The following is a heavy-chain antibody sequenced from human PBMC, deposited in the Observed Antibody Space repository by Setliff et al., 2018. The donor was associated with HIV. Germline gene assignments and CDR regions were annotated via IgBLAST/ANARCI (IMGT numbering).Heavy chain of an antibody. Sequence: GGSLRLSCAASGFNFSRNDMHWVRQAPGKGLEWVSSINPDSGYIYYADSVKGRFTISRDNAKKSLYLQMNSLTAEDTAVYYCTRGGTTVGKYDYWGPGTLVTVSS. CDR2: INPDSGYI. V-gene: IGHV3-21*01. CDR1: GFNFSRND. D-gene: IGHD3-16*01. J-gene: IGHJ4*02. CDR3: TRGGTTVGKYDY.